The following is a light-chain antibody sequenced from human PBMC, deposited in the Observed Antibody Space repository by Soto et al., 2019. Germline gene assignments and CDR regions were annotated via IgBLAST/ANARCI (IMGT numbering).Light chain of an antibody. CDR2: GAS. CDR1: QSVSSSY. CDR3: QQYNNWPPT. J-gene: IGKJ1*01. V-gene: IGKV3-15*01. Sequence: EIVLSQSPGTLSVSPGERDTLSCRASQSVSSSYLAWYQQKPGQAPRLLIYGASTRATGIPARFSGSGSGTEFTLTISSLQSEDFAVYYCQQYNNWPPTFGQGTKVDI.